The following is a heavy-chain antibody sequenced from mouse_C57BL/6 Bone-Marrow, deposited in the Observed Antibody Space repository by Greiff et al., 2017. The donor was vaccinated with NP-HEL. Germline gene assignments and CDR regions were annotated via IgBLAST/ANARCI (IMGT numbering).Heavy chain of an antibody. Sequence: QVQLQQSGAELARPGASVKLSCKASGYTFTSYGISWVKQRTGQGLEWIGEIYPRSGNTYYNEKFKGKATLTADKSSSTAYMELRSLTSEDSAVYVCARGVYGYWYFDVWGTGTTVTVSS. CDR1: GYTFTSYG. D-gene: IGHD1-1*01. V-gene: IGHV1-81*01. J-gene: IGHJ1*03. CDR2: IYPRSGNT. CDR3: ARGVYGYWYFDV.